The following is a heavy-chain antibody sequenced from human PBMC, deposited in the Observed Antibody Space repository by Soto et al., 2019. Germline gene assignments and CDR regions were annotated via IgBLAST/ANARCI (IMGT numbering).Heavy chain of an antibody. CDR2: ISASGDNA. J-gene: IGHJ4*02. Sequence: GGSLRLSCAASGFIFSSYAMSWVRQAPGKGLEWVSAISASGDNAYYADSVKGRFTISRDRSKSLYLQMKSLRAEDTAIYYCAKFFVAGTRGYFDSWGQGTLVTVSS. CDR1: GFIFSSYA. CDR3: AKFFVAGTRGYFDS. D-gene: IGHD6-19*01. V-gene: IGHV3-23*01.